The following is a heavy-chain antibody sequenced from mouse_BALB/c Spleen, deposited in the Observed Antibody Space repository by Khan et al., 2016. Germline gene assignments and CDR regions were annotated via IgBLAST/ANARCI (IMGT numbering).Heavy chain of an antibody. Sequence: QVQLQQPGAELVKAGASVKMSCKASGYTFTSYWMHWVKQRLGQGLEWFAETNPTNGRTSYNEKFKSKATLTVEKSSSTAYMLLSGPTFEDSAVDYCARIKKIVATYFDYRGQGTTLTVSS. V-gene: IGHV1S81*02. CDR2: TNPTNGRT. J-gene: IGHJ2*01. CDR3: ARIKKIVATYFDY. CDR1: GYTFTSYW. D-gene: IGHD1-1*01.